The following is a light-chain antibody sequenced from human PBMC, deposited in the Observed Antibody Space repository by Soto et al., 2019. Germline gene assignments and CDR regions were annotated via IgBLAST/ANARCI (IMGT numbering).Light chain of an antibody. J-gene: IGLJ1*01. CDR3: GSYAGSNNFV. CDR2: EVT. CDR1: SSNVGKNF. Sequence: QSVLTQPPSVSAAPGQKVSISCSGSSSNVGKNFVSWYQHVPGKAPKLLIYEVTKRPSGVPDRFSGSKSGNTASLTVSGLQAEDEADYFCGSYAGSNNFVFGTGTKVTVL. V-gene: IGLV2-8*01.